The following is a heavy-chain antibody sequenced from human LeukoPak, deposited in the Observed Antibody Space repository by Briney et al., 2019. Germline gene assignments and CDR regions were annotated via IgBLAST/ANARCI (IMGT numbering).Heavy chain of an antibody. CDR2: ISYDGSNK. V-gene: IGHV3-30-3*01. D-gene: IGHD6-19*01. CDR3: ARDRPQWLVQGYFQH. J-gene: IGHJ1*01. Sequence: GGSLRLSCAASGFSVSSNYMSWVRQAPGKGLEWVAVISYDGSNKYYADSVKGRFTISRDNSKNTLYLQMNSLRAEDTAVYYCARDRPQWLVQGYFQHWGQGTLVTVSS. CDR1: GFSVSSNY.